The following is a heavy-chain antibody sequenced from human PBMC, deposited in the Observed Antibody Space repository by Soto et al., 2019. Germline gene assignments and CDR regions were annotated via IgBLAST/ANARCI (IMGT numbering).Heavy chain of an antibody. Sequence: VASVKVSCKASGYTFTGYYMHWVRQAPGQGLEWMGWINPNSGGTNYAQKFQGRVTMTRDTSISTAYMELSRLRSDDTAVYYCASRAYSSSSDYYYGMDVWGQGNTVTVYS. CDR2: INPNSGGT. CDR1: GYTFTGYY. D-gene: IGHD6-6*01. J-gene: IGHJ6*02. V-gene: IGHV1-2*02. CDR3: ASRAYSSSSDYYYGMDV.